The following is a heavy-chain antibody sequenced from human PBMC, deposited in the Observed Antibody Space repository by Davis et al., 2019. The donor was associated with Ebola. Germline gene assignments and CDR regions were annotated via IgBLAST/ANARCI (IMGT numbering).Heavy chain of an antibody. V-gene: IGHV1-18*04. CDR1: GYTFTSYG. CDR2: ISTYNGNT. D-gene: IGHD6-13*01. CDR3: ARMAAAGTKLYV. Sequence: AASVKVSCKASGYTFTSYGISWVRQAPRQGLEWMGWISTYNGNTNFAQKLQGRVTMTTDTSTSSAYMELRSLRSDDTAVYYCARMAAAGTKLYVWGQGTTVTVSS. J-gene: IGHJ6*02.